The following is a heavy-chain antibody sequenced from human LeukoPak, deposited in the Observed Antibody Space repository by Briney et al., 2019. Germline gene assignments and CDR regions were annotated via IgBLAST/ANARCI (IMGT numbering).Heavy chain of an antibody. CDR1: GFTFSSFW. CDR2: IKQDGSEK. Sequence: GGSLRLSCAASGFTFSSFWMTWVRQAPGKGLEWVANIKQDGSEKYYVDSVKGRFTISRDNAKNSLYLQMNSLRGEDTAVYYCASDTSELKGYWGQGTLVTVSS. J-gene: IGHJ4*02. D-gene: IGHD1-7*01. CDR3: ASDTSELKGY. V-gene: IGHV3-7*05.